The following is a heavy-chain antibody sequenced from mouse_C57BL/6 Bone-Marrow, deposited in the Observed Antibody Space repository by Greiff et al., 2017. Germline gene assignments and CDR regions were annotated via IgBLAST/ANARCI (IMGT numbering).Heavy chain of an antibody. CDR2: ISYDGSN. D-gene: IGHD2-5*01. J-gene: IGHJ4*01. Sequence: EVQVVESGPGLVKPSQSLSLTCSVTGYSITSGYYWNWIRQFPGNKLEWMGYISYDGSNNYNPSLKNRISITRDTSKNQFFLKLNSVTTEDTATYYCARGGDYSNYEAMDYWGQGTSVTVSS. CDR1: GYSITSGYY. CDR3: ARGGDYSNYEAMDY. V-gene: IGHV3-6*01.